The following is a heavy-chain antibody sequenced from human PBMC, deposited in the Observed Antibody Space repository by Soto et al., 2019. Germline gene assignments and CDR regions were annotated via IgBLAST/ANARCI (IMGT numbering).Heavy chain of an antibody. D-gene: IGHD3-22*01. V-gene: IGHV4-31*03. CDR1: GDFISSGGYY. CDR2: IYSSGTT. CDR3: ARTDSSGYYFVY. Sequence: QVQLQESGPGLVKPSQTLSLTCTVSGDFISSGGYYWSWIRQLPGKGLEWFGYIYSSGTTYYNPSLKSRITISVDTSKNQFSLNLSSVTAADTAVYYCARTDSSGYYFVYWGQGTLVTVFS. J-gene: IGHJ4*02.